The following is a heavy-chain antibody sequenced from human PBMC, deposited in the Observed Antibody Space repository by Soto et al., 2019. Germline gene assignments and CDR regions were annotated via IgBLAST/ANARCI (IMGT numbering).Heavy chain of an antibody. J-gene: IGHJ5*02. CDR2: IWYDGSNK. Sequence: QVQLVESGGGVVQPGRSLRLSCAASGFTFSSYGMHWVRQAPGKGLEWVAVIWYDGSNKYYADSVKGRFTISRDNSKNTLYLQMNSLRAEDTAVYYCARARAVVAPPQFDPWGQGTLLTVSS. CDR1: GFTFSSYG. D-gene: IGHD2-15*01. V-gene: IGHV3-33*01. CDR3: ARARAVVAPPQFDP.